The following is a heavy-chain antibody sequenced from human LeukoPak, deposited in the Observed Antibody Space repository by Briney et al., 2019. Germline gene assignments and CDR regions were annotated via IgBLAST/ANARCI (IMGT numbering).Heavy chain of an antibody. CDR2: IYTSRST. V-gene: IGHV4-4*07. J-gene: IGHJ6*03. D-gene: IGHD6-6*01. Sequence: SETLSLTCTVSGGSISSYYWSWIRQPAGKGLEWIGRIYTSRSTNYNPSLKSRVTISVDKSKNQFSLKLSSVTAADTAVYYCARDRTLHSSSYYYYYYMDVWGKGTTVTVSS. CDR1: GGSISSYY. CDR3: ARDRTLHSSSYYYYYYMDV.